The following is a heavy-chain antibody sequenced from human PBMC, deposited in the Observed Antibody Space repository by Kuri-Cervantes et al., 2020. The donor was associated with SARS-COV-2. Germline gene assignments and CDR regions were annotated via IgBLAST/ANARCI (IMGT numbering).Heavy chain of an antibody. V-gene: IGHV3-23*01. J-gene: IGHJ4*02. CDR3: ARARCSGGSCPPGY. CDR2: ISGSGGST. D-gene: IGHD2-15*01. Sequence: GESLKISCAASGFTFSSYAMSWVRQAPGKGLEWVSAISGSGGSTYYADSVKGRFTISRDNAKNTLYLQMNSLRAEDTAVYYCARARCSGGSCPPGYWGQGTLVTVSS. CDR1: GFTFSSYA.